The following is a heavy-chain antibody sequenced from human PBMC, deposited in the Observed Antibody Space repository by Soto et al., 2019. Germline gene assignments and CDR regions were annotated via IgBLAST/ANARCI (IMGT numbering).Heavy chain of an antibody. CDR2: MNPNSGNT. D-gene: IGHD6-13*01. J-gene: IGHJ4*02. CDR3: ARGSSTWYGVSFDY. CDR1: GYTFTSYD. Sequence: QVQLVQSGAEVKKPGASVKVSCKASGYTFTSYDINWVRQAAGQGLEWMGWMNPNSGNTGYAQKFQGRVTMTRYTSINTAYMELNTLRSEDTAVYYCARGSSTWYGVSFDYWGQGTLVTVSS. V-gene: IGHV1-8*01.